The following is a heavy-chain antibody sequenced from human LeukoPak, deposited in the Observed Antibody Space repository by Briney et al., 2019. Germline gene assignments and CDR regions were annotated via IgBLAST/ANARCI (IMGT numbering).Heavy chain of an antibody. V-gene: IGHV4-59*08. CDR1: GGSISSYY. D-gene: IGHD3-10*01. Sequence: SETLSLTCTVSGGSISSYYWSWIRQPPGKGLEWIGYIYYSGSTNYNPSLKSRVTISVDTSKNQFSLKLSSVAAADTAVYYCARVRWSDPGSGQDFDYWGQGTLVTVSS. J-gene: IGHJ4*02. CDR2: IYYSGST. CDR3: ARVRWSDPGSGQDFDY.